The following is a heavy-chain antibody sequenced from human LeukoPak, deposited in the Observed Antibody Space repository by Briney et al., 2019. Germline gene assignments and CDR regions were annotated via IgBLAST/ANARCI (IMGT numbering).Heavy chain of an antibody. D-gene: IGHD3-3*01. CDR3: ASTYDFWSGQNWFDP. J-gene: IGHJ5*02. CDR2: IYYSGST. CDR1: GGSISSYY. Sequence: SETLSLTCTVSGGSISSYYWSWIRQPPGKGLEWIGSIYYSGSTNYNPSLKSRVTLSVDTSKNQFSLKLSSVTAADTAVYYCASTYDFWSGQNWFDPWGQGTLVTVSS. V-gene: IGHV4-59*01.